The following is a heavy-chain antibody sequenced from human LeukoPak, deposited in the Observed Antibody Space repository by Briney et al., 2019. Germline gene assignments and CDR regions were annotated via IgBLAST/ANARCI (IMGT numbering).Heavy chain of an antibody. D-gene: IGHD6-19*01. V-gene: IGHV4-39*01. CDR2: IYYSGST. J-gene: IGHJ5*02. CDR1: GGSISSSSYY. Sequence: PSETLSLTCTVSGGSISSSSYYWGWIRQPPGKGLEWIGSIYYSGSTYYNPSLKSRVTISVDTSKNQFSLKLSSVTAADPAGYYCARTHLSGWHPGWFDPWGQGTLVTVSS. CDR3: ARTHLSGWHPGWFDP.